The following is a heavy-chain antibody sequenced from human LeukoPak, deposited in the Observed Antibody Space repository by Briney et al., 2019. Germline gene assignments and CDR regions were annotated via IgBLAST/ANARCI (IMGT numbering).Heavy chain of an antibody. CDR1: GFTFSSYA. J-gene: IGHJ4*02. Sequence: PGGSLRLSCAASGFTFSSYAMSWVRQAPGKGLEWVGRIKRKSDGGTTDCAAPVRDRFTVSRDETKNTVYLQMNSLKIEDTAVYYCATDQVTDWGQGTLVTVSS. D-gene: IGHD2-21*02. CDR3: ATDQVTD. CDR2: IKRKSDGGTT. V-gene: IGHV3-15*01.